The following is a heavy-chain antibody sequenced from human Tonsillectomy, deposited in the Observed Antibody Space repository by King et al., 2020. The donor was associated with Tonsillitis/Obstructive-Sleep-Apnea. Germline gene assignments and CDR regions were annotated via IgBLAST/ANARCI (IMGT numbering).Heavy chain of an antibody. CDR3: ARDIYGGADY. CDR1: GFTFDDYA. D-gene: IGHD4-23*01. V-gene: IGHV3-20*04. CDR2: INWNGVST. Sequence: VQLVESGGGVVRPGGSLRLSCAASGFTFDDYAMSWVRQGPGKGLEWVSGINWNGVSTGYVDSVKGRFTISRDNAKNSLYLQMSSLRDEDTALYYCARDIYGGADYWGQGTLVTVSS. J-gene: IGHJ4*02.